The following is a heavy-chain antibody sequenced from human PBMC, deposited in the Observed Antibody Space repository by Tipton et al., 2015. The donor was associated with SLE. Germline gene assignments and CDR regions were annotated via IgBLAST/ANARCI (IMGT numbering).Heavy chain of an antibody. J-gene: IGHJ6*03. D-gene: IGHD1-1*01. CDR3: ARGREWNWSPYYMDV. CDR2: ITHSGGT. Sequence: TLSLTCAVYGETFSGYYWSWIRQPPGKGLDWIGEITHSGGTNYNPSLKTRLTMSVDTSRDQFSLTLNSVTAADTGIYYCARGREWNWSPYYMDVWGKGTTVTVSS. V-gene: IGHV4-34*01. CDR1: GETFSGYY.